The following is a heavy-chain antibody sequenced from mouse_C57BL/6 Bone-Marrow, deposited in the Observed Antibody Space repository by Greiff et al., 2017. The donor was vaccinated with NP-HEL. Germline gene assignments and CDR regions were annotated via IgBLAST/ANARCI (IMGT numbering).Heavy chain of an antibody. CDR1: GYAFSSYW. D-gene: IGHD1-1*01. V-gene: IGHV1-80*01. Sequence: VKLQQSGAELVKPGASVKISCKASGYAFSSYWMNWVKQRPGKGLEWIGQIYPGDGDTNYNGKFKGKATLTADKSSSTAYMQLSSLTSEDSAVYFCARRDYGSSLDYWGQGTTLTVSS. J-gene: IGHJ2*01. CDR3: ARRDYGSSLDY. CDR2: IYPGDGDT.